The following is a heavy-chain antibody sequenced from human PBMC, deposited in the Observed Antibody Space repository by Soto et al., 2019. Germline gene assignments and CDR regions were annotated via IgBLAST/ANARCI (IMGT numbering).Heavy chain of an antibody. D-gene: IGHD1-26*01. CDR2: ISYDGSNK. J-gene: IGHJ4*02. V-gene: IGHV3-30-3*01. Sequence: QVQLVESGGGEVQPGRSLRLSCAASGFTFSSYAMHWVRQAPGKGLEWVAVISYDGSNKYYADSVKGRFTISRDNSKNTLYLQMNSLRTEDTAVYYCARSGEWELIGAYDYWGQVTLVTVSS. CDR3: ARSGEWELIGAYDY. CDR1: GFTFSSYA.